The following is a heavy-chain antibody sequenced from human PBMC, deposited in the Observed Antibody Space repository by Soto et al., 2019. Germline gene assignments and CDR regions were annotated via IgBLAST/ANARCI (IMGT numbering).Heavy chain of an antibody. CDR2: ILPILGIA. CDR1: GGTFSSYT. V-gene: IGHV1-69*02. CDR3: AGGYSGYDDDAFDI. D-gene: IGHD5-12*01. J-gene: IGHJ3*02. Sequence: SVKVSCKASGGTFSSYTISWVRQAPGQGLDWMGRILPILGIANYAQKFQGRVTITADISTSSAYLELSSLRSEDTAVYYCAGGYSGYDDDAFDIWGQGTMVT.